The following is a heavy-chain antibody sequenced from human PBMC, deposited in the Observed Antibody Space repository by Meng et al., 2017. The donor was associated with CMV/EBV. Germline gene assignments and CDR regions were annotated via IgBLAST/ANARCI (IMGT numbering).Heavy chain of an antibody. D-gene: IGHD6-6*01. J-gene: IGHJ4*02. Sequence: SVKVSCKASGVTFSSCTLSWVRQAPGQGLEWMGGIIPIFGTANYAQKFQGRVTITADKSTSTAYMELSSLRSEDTAVYYCARAGSSSSSAGIDYWGQGTLVTVSS. CDR2: IIPIFGTA. CDR1: GVTFSSCT. CDR3: ARAGSSSSSAGIDY. V-gene: IGHV1-69*06.